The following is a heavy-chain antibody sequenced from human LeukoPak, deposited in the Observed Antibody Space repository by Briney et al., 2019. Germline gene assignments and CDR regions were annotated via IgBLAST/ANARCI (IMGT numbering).Heavy chain of an antibody. CDR2: IIPIFGTA. V-gene: IGHV1-69*13. CDR3: ARDPTRGYSYGATSYYYYGMDV. CDR1: GGTFSSYA. D-gene: IGHD5-18*01. Sequence: SVKVSCKASGGTFSSYAISWVRQAPGQGLEWMGGIIPIFGTANYAQKFQGRVTITADESTSTVYMELSSLRSEDTAVYYCARDPTRGYSYGATSYYYYGMDVWGQGTTVTVSS. J-gene: IGHJ6*02.